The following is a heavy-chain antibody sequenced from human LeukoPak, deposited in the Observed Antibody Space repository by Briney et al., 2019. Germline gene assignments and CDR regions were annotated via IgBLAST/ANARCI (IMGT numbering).Heavy chain of an antibody. J-gene: IGHJ4*02. CDR2: IYHSGST. CDR3: ARERCSGGSCYLDY. D-gene: IGHD2-15*01. V-gene: IGHV4-30-2*01. Sequence: PSETLSLTCAVSGGSISSGGYSWSWIRQPPGKGLEWIGYIYHSGSTYYNPSLKSRVTISVDRSKNQFSLKLSSVTAADTAGYYCARERCSGGSCYLDYWGQGTLVTVSS. CDR1: GGSISSGGYS.